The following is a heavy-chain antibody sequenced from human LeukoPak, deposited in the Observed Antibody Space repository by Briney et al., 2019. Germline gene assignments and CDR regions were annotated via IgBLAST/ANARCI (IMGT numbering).Heavy chain of an antibody. CDR3: AKGYGADDAFDI. V-gene: IGHV3-23*01. Sequence: GGSLRLSCAASGFTFSSYAMSWVRQAQGEGLEWVSAISGSGGSTYYADSVKGRFTISRDNSKNTLYLQMNSLRAEDTAVYYCAKGYGADDAFDIWGQGTMVTVSS. J-gene: IGHJ3*02. D-gene: IGHD4-17*01. CDR2: ISGSGGST. CDR1: GFTFSSYA.